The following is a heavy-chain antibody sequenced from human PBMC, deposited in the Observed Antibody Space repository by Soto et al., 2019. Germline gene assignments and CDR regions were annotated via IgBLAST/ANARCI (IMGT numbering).Heavy chain of an antibody. D-gene: IGHD3-3*01. Sequence: QVQLVQSGAEVKKPGASVKVSCKASGYIFTSDFVHWVRQAPGQGLDWMGMINPSGGSTRYAQKFKGRVTMTRDTSTSTVYMELNNLRSEDTAMYYCARDRYDFCSGPPSNWFDPWGQGTLVNVSS. CDR3: ARDRYDFCSGPPSNWFDP. CDR1: GYIFTSDF. J-gene: IGHJ5*02. V-gene: IGHV1-46*01. CDR2: INPSGGST.